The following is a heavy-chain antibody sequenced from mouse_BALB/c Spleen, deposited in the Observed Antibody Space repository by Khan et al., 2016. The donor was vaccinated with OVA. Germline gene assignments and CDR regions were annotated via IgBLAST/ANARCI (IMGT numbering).Heavy chain of an antibody. Sequence: EVQLVESGPGLVKPSQSLSLTCTVTGYSITSGYAWNWIRQFPGNKLEWMGYIRYSGFTSYTPSLKSRISITRDTSKNQFFLQLNSVTTEDTATYYCARENYYGYYFDYWGQGTTVKVSS. V-gene: IGHV3-2*02. CDR1: GYSITSGYA. J-gene: IGHJ2*01. CDR2: IRYSGFT. D-gene: IGHD1-1*01. CDR3: ARENYYGYYFDY.